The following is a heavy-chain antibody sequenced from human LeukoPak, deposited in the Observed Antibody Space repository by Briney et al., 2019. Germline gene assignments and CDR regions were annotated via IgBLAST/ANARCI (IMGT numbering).Heavy chain of an antibody. Sequence: GGSLRLSCAASGFTFSSYSMNWVRQAPGKGLEWVSAITSSSSYIYYADSVKGRFTISRDSAKNSLYLQMNSLIVEDTAVYYCARARSGYQETDYWGQGTPVTVSA. V-gene: IGHV3-21*01. D-gene: IGHD3-3*01. CDR2: ITSSSSYI. CDR3: ARARSGYQETDY. J-gene: IGHJ4*02. CDR1: GFTFSSYS.